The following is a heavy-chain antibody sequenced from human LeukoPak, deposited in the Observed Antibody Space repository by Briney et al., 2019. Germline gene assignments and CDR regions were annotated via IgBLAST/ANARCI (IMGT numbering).Heavy chain of an antibody. V-gene: IGHV4-59*01. D-gene: IGHD6-6*01. CDR1: GGSISSYY. CDR3: ARQYSSSLHHYYYYGMDV. J-gene: IGHJ6*02. Sequence: PSETLSLTCTVSGGSISSYYWSWIRQPPGKGLEWIGYIYYSGSTNYNPSLKSRVTISVDTSKNQFSLKLSSVTAADTAVYYCARQYSSSLHHYYYYGMDVWGQGTTVTVSS. CDR2: IYYSGST.